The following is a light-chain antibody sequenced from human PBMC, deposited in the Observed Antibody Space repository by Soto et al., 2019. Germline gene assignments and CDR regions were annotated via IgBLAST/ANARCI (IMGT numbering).Light chain of an antibody. J-gene: IGKJ2*01. CDR3: QQCDSSSYT. CDR1: QSIGRS. V-gene: IGKV1-5*03. CDR2: KAS. Sequence: DIQMTQSPSTLSASVGDRVTITCRASQSIGRSLAWYQQKPGKAPKLLIFKASTLESGVPSRFSGSGSGTEFTLTINSLQPDDFATYYCQQCDSSSYTFGQGNKLDIK.